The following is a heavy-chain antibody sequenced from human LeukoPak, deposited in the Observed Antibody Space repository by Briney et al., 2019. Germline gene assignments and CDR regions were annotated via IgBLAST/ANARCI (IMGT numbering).Heavy chain of an antibody. CDR2: INPSGNST. CDR1: GYTFTSYG. J-gene: IGHJ4*02. V-gene: IGHV1-46*01. Sequence: GASVKVSCKASGYTFTSYGISWVRQAPGQGLEWMGIINPSGNSTSYAQKFQGRVTMTWDTSTSTVYMEVSSLRFEDTAVYYCAPSAFDYWGQGTLVTVSP. D-gene: IGHD3-10*01. CDR3: APSAFDY.